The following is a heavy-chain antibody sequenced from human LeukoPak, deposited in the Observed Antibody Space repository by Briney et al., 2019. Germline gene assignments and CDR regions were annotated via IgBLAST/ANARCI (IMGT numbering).Heavy chain of an antibody. CDR2: ISSSGNT. Sequence: SETLSLTCAVYGGSFSGYYWSWIRQSPGKGLEWVGSISSSGNTYYNPSLKSRLAISVDTSNSQFSLNLSSVTAADTAVYYCASPYLINWGQGTLVTVSS. J-gene: IGHJ4*02. V-gene: IGHV4-34*01. CDR1: GGSFSGYY. CDR3: ASPYLIN.